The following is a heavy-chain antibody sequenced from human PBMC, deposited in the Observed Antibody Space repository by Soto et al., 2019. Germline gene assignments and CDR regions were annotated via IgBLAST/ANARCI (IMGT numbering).Heavy chain of an antibody. D-gene: IGHD3-22*01. CDR1: GGSISSGDYY. CDR3: ARGDYYDSSGYYLKRYYFDY. CDR2: IYYSGST. V-gene: IGHV4-30-4*01. Sequence: QVQLQESGPGLVKPSQTLSLTCTVSGGSISSGDYYWSWIRQPPGKGLEWIGYIYYSGSTYYNPSLKSRVTISVDTSKNQFSLKLSSVTAADTAVYYCARGDYYDSSGYYLKRYYFDYWGQGTLVTVSS. J-gene: IGHJ4*02.